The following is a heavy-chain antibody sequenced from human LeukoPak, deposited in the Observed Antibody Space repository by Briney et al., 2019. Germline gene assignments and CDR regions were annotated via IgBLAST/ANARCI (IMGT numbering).Heavy chain of an antibody. J-gene: IGHJ4*02. V-gene: IGHV3-23*01. CDR2: ISGSGGST. D-gene: IGHD3-22*01. Sequence: GGSLRLSCAASGFTFSSYAMSWVRQAPGKGLEGVSAISGSGGSTYYAYSVKGRFTIPRDNSKNTLYLQMNSLKTEDTAVYYCTTDRGSRYGIVAFWGQGTLVTVSS. CDR3: TTDRGSRYGIVAF. CDR1: GFTFSSYA.